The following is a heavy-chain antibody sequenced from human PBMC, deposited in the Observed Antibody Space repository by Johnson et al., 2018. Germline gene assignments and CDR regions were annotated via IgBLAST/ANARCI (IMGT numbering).Heavy chain of an antibody. Sequence: QVQLVQSGAEVKKPGSSVKVSCKASRGTFSSYAISWVRQAPGQGLEWMGGIIPIFGVANYSQKFQGRVTITADESTSTAYMELGSLRSEDTAGYYCARVGGTPQGRDFDCWGQGTLVAVSS. D-gene: IGHD1-7*01. CDR1: RGTFSSYA. CDR3: ARVGGTPQGRDFDC. J-gene: IGHJ4*02. CDR2: IIPIFGVA. V-gene: IGHV1-69*01.